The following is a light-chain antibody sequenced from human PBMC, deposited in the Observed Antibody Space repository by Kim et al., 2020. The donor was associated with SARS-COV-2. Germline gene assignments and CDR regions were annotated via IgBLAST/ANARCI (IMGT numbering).Light chain of an antibody. J-gene: IGKJ4*01. CDR1: QSVSSY. Sequence: EIVLTQFPATLSLSPGGRATLSCRASQSVSSYLAWYQQKPGQAPRLLIYDASKRATGISARFSGFGSGTDFTLTISSLEPEDFAIYYCQQRSNGLTFGGGTKVDIK. V-gene: IGKV3-11*01. CDR3: QQRSNGLT. CDR2: DAS.